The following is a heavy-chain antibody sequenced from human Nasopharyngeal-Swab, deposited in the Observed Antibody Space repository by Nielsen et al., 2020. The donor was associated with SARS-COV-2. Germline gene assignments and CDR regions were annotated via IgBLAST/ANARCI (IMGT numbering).Heavy chain of an antibody. CDR1: GFTFSSLW. CDR2: IKPDGNEK. Sequence: GGSLRLSCAASGFTFSSLWMSWVRQVPGKGLEWVADIKPDGNEKFYVDSVKGRFTISRDNAKNSMSLQMNSLRVEDTAVYYCARDWSRAFDVWGQGTMVTVSS. J-gene: IGHJ3*01. V-gene: IGHV3-7*01. CDR3: ARDWSRAFDV.